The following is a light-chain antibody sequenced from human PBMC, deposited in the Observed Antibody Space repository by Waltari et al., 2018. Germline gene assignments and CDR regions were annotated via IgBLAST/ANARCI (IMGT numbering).Light chain of an antibody. CDR1: QRINTW. Sequence: IQMTQSPSALSASVGDRATITCRPSQRINTWMAWYQQRPGKAPKVLIHDVSTLESGVPSRFSGSGSGTEFTLAINNLQPEDFATYYCQQYYRYYTFGQGTKLEIK. CDR2: DVS. J-gene: IGKJ2*01. CDR3: QQYYRYYT. V-gene: IGKV1-5*01.